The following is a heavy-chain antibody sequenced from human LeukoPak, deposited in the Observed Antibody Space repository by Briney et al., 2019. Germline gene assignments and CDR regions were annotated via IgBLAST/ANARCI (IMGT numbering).Heavy chain of an antibody. Sequence: GGSLRLSCAASGFTFSSYGMHWVRQAPGKGLEWVAVISYDGSNKYYADSVKGRFTISRDNSKNTLYLQMNSLRAEDTAVYYCAKDLPLEYYYDSSGYYLFDYWGQGTLVTVSS. J-gene: IGHJ4*02. D-gene: IGHD3-22*01. CDR1: GFTFSSYG. CDR2: ISYDGSNK. CDR3: AKDLPLEYYYDSSGYYLFDY. V-gene: IGHV3-30*18.